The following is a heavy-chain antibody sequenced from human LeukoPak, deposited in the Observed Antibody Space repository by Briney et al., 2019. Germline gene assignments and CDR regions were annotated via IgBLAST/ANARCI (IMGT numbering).Heavy chain of an antibody. D-gene: IGHD1-7*01. J-gene: IGHJ4*02. Sequence: PGGSLRLSCAASGFTFSSYAMSWARQAPGKGLEWVSAISGSGGSTYYADSVKGRFTISRDNSKNTLYLQMNSLRAEDTAVYYCAKYLTGTRSYFDYWGQGTLVTVSS. V-gene: IGHV3-23*01. CDR2: ISGSGGST. CDR1: GFTFSSYA. CDR3: AKYLTGTRSYFDY.